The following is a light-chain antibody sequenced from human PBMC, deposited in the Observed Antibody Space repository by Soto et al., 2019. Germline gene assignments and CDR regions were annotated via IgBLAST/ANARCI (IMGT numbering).Light chain of an antibody. CDR1: QSISSW. CDR3: QQYNGFWT. Sequence: DIQMTQSPSTLSASVGDRVTITCRASQSISSWLAWYQQKPGKAPKLLIYDVSSLESGVPSRFSGSGSGTEFTLTISSLQPDDVATYYCQQYNGFWTFGQGTKVDI. CDR2: DVS. J-gene: IGKJ1*01. V-gene: IGKV1-5*01.